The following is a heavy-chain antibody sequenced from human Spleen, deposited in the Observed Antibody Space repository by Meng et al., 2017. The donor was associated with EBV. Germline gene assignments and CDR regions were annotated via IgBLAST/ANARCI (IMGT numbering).Heavy chain of an antibody. J-gene: IGHJ4*02. CDR3: ARWWSGYFDY. Sequence: QWQFVESGGSLVKPGVSLRLACAVSGFKFSDYYMSWIRQAPGEGLEWVSYITTSGIITYYADSVKGRFAISRDNAKNSLYLQMDNLRAEDTAVYYCARWWSGYFDYWGQGTLVTVSS. V-gene: IGHV3-11*01. CDR1: GFKFSDYY. CDR2: ITTSGIIT. D-gene: IGHD2-15*01.